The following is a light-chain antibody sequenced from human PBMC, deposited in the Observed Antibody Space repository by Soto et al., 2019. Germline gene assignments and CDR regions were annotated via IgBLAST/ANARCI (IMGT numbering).Light chain of an antibody. Sequence: EIGLTHSLGTLSLSARERDTLSCRASQSVSSSLAWYQQKPGQAPRLLIYGASSRATGIPDRFSGSGSGPDFTLTISRLEPEDFAVYFCQHYGSSRTFGQGTKVDIK. J-gene: IGKJ1*01. CDR2: GAS. CDR1: QSVSSS. V-gene: IGKV3-20*01. CDR3: QHYGSSRT.